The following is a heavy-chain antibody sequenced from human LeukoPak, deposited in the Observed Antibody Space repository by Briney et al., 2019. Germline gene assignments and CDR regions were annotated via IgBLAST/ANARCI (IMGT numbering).Heavy chain of an antibody. J-gene: IGHJ4*02. D-gene: IGHD3-22*01. Sequence: SETLSLTCAVSGYSISSDYYWGWIRQPPGKGLEWIGYIYYSGSTNYNPSLKSRVTISVDTSKNQFSLKLSSVTAADTAVYYCARAPWYDSSGLDYWGQGTLVTVSS. CDR1: GYSISSDYY. V-gene: IGHV4-61*01. CDR3: ARAPWYDSSGLDY. CDR2: IYYSGST.